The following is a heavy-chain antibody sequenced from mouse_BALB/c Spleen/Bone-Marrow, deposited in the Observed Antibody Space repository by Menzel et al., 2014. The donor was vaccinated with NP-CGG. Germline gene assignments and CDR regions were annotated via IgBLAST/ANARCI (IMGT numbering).Heavy chain of an antibody. CDR1: GFDFRRYW. CDR2: INPESSTI. CDR3: ARLGYYGYFVD. D-gene: IGHD2-3*01. Sequence: DVKLVESGGGLVQPGGSLKLSCAASGFDFRRYWMSWVRQAPGKGLEWIGEINPESSTINYTPSLKDKFIISRDNAKNTLFLQVSKVRSEDAALYYCARLGYYGYFVDWGQGTTLTVSS. V-gene: IGHV4-1*02. J-gene: IGHJ2*01.